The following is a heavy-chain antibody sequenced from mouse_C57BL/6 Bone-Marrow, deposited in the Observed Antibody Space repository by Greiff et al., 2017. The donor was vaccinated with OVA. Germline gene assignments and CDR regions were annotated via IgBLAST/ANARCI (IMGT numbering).Heavy chain of an antibody. CDR1: GFSLTSYG. J-gene: IGHJ4*01. V-gene: IGHV2-4*01. D-gene: IGHD1-1*01. CDR3: APTVPFYYGSSYDYYAMDY. CDR2: IWSGGST. Sequence: QVQLKESGPGLVQPSQSLSITCTVSGFSLTSYGVHWVRQPPGKGLEWLGVIWSGGSTDYNAAFISRLSISKDNSKSQVFFKMNSLQADDTAIYYCAPTVPFYYGSSYDYYAMDYWGQGTSVTVSS.